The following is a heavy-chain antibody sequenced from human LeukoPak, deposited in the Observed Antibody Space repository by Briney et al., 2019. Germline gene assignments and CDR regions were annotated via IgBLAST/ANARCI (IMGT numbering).Heavy chain of an antibody. Sequence: PGGPLRLSCAASGFTFSSYAMSWVRQAPGKGLEWVSAISGSGGSTYYADSVKGRFTISRDNSKNTLYLQMNSLRAEDTAVYYCAKDRSYYYDSSGPELDYWGQGTLVTVSS. D-gene: IGHD3-22*01. V-gene: IGHV3-23*01. CDR1: GFTFSSYA. CDR2: ISGSGGST. J-gene: IGHJ4*02. CDR3: AKDRSYYYDSSGPELDY.